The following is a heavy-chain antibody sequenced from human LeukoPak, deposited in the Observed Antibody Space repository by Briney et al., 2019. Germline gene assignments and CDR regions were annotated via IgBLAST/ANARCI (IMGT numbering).Heavy chain of an antibody. V-gene: IGHV3-30*18. CDR2: ISYDGSNK. CDR1: GFTFSSYG. J-gene: IGHJ5*02. Sequence: PGRSLRLSCAASGFTFSSYGMHWVRQAPGKGLEWVAVISYDGSNKYYADSVKGRFTISRDNSKNTLYLQMNSLRAEDTAVYYCAKVGLSYYGSGSYHNWFDPWGQGTLVTVSS. D-gene: IGHD3-10*01. CDR3: AKVGLSYYGSGSYHNWFDP.